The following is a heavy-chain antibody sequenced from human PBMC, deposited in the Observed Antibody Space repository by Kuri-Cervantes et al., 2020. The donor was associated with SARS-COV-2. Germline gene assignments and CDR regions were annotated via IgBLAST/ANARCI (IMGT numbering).Heavy chain of an antibody. CDR3: AKDGDCSSTSCYYMDV. V-gene: IGHV3-43D*03. J-gene: IGHJ6*03. CDR1: GFTFDDYA. D-gene: IGHD2-2*01. Sequence: LSLTCAASGFTFDDYATHWVRQAPGKGLEWVSLISWDGGSTYYADSVKGRFTISRDNSKNSLYLQMNSLRAEDTALYYCAKDGDCSSTSCYYMDVWGKGTTVTVSS. CDR2: ISWDGGST.